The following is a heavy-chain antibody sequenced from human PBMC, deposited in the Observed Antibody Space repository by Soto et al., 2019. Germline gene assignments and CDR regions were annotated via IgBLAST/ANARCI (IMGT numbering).Heavy chain of an antibody. Sequence: EVQLLESGGGLVQPGGSLRLSCAASGFTFSSYAMSWVRQAPGKGLEWVSAISGSGGSTYYADSVKGRFTISRDNSKNTLYLQMNSLRAEDYDVYYCAKSGSSSGWYLDFDYWGQGTLVTVSS. V-gene: IGHV3-23*01. CDR3: AKSGSSSGWYLDFDY. CDR2: ISGSGGST. CDR1: GFTFSSYA. D-gene: IGHD6-19*01. J-gene: IGHJ4*02.